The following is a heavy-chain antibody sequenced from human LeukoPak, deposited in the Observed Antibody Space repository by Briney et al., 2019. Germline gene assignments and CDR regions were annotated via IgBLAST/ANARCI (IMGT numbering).Heavy chain of an antibody. CDR3: ARRRNSSGWWGWFDP. D-gene: IGHD6-19*01. V-gene: IGHV4-4*02. CDR1: GGSISSSNW. J-gene: IGHJ5*02. CDR2: IYHSGST. Sequence: PSETLSLTCAVSGGSISSSNWWSWDRQPPGKGLEWIGEIYHSGSTNYNPSLKSRVTMSVDKSKNQFSLKLSSVTAADTAVYYCARRRNSSGWWGWFDPWGQGTLVTVSS.